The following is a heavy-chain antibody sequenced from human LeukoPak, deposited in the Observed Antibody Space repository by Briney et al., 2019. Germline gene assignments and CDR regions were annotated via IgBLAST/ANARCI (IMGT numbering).Heavy chain of an antibody. CDR2: IYYSGST. Sequence: PSETLSLTCTVSGGSISSSSYYWGWIRQPPGKGLEWIGSIYYSGSTYYNPSLKSRVTISVDTSKNQFSLKLSSVTAADTAVYYCARGEQWLVKYWGQGTLVTVSS. D-gene: IGHD6-19*01. V-gene: IGHV4-39*07. J-gene: IGHJ4*02. CDR3: ARGEQWLVKY. CDR1: GGSISSSSYY.